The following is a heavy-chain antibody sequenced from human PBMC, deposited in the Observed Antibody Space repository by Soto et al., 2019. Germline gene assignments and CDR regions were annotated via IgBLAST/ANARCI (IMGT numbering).Heavy chain of an antibody. CDR2: IYYSGST. D-gene: IGHD3-9*01. CDR3: ARGFRGYFDWLESFQH. V-gene: IGHV4-30-4*01. J-gene: IGHJ1*01. CDR1: GGSISSGDYY. Sequence: PSETLSLTCTVSGGSISSGDYYWSWIRQPPGKGLEWIGYIYYSGSTYYNPSLKRRVTISVDTSKNQFSLKLSSVTAADTAVYYCARGFRGYFDWLESFQHWGQGTLVTVSS.